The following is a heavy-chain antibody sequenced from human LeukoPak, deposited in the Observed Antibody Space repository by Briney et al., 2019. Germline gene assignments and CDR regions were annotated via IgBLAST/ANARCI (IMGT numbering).Heavy chain of an antibody. J-gene: IGHJ3*02. CDR3: ARDDSSSSANAFDI. CDR2: INSNTGGT. V-gene: IGHV1-2*02. Sequence: ASVKVSCKASGYTFSDYYMHWVRQAPGQGLEWMGWINSNTGGTNYAQEFQGRVTMTRDTSISTAYMDLSSLRSDDTAVYYCARDDSSSSANAFDIWGQGTMVSVSS. D-gene: IGHD6-6*01. CDR1: GYTFSDYY.